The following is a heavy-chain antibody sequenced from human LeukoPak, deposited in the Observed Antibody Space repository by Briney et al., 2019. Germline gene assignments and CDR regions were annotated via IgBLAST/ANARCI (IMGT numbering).Heavy chain of an antibody. CDR3: AKDGDCSSTSCYVPLAYYYYYMDV. V-gene: IGHV3-30*02. D-gene: IGHD2-2*01. CDR2: IRYDGSNK. CDR1: GFTFSSYG. J-gene: IGHJ6*03. Sequence: GGSLRLSCAASGFTFSSYGMHWVRQAPGKGLEWVAFIRYDGSNKHYADSVKGQFTISRDNSKNTLYLQMNSLRAEDTAVYYCAKDGDCSSTSCYVPLAYYYYYMDVWGKGTTVTVSS.